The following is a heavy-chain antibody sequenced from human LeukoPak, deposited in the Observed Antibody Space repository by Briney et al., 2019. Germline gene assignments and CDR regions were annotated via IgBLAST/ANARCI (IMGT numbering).Heavy chain of an antibody. Sequence: GGSLRLSCAASGFTFDDYGMSWVRHAPGKGLEWVSGINWNGGSTVYADSVKGRFTISRDNAKNSLYLQMNSLRAEDTALYYCARRMGIGYCSGGSCWAFDIWGQGTMVTVSS. J-gene: IGHJ3*02. D-gene: IGHD2-15*01. CDR2: INWNGGST. CDR3: ARRMGIGYCSGGSCWAFDI. V-gene: IGHV3-20*04. CDR1: GFTFDDYG.